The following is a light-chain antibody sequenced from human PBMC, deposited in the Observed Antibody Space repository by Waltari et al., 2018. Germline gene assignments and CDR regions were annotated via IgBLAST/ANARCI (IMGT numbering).Light chain of an antibody. Sequence: QSALTQPRSVSGSPGQSVTISCTGTRGDIGGHDFVSWFQELPGKAPKLIIYDVTQRPSGLPDLGACTKSTNTASLIISGLHAEDEANYFCCSDAGSYTYIFGGGTKLTVL. CDR2: DVT. CDR1: RGDIGGHDF. J-gene: IGLJ2*01. CDR3: CSDAGSYTYI. V-gene: IGLV2-11*01.